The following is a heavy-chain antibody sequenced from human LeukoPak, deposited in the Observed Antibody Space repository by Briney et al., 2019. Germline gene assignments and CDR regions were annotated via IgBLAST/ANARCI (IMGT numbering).Heavy chain of an antibody. CDR3: ARGIQGYYFDY. V-gene: IGHV3-53*01. D-gene: IGHD2-21*01. CDR1: GFTVSSNY. J-gene: IGHJ4*02. CDR2: IYSGGST. Sequence: GGSLRLSCAASGFTVSSNYMSWVRQAPGKGLEWGSVIYSGGSTYYADSVKGRFTISRDNSKNTLYLQMNSLRAEDTAVYYCARGIQGYYFDYWGQGTLVTVSS.